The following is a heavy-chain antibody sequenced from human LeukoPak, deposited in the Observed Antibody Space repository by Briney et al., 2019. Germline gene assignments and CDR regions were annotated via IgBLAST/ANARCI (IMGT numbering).Heavy chain of an antibody. V-gene: IGHV6-1*01. J-gene: IGHJ4*02. CDR1: GDSVSTNNAT. Sequence: SQTLSLTCAISGDSVSTNNATRNWIRQSPSRGLEWLGRTYYRSKWYNDYAVSVKSRITINPDTSKNQFSLQLNSVTPEDTAVYYCARGIPALDYWGQGTLVTVSS. CDR3: ARGIPALDY. CDR2: TYYRSKWYN. D-gene: IGHD2-2*01.